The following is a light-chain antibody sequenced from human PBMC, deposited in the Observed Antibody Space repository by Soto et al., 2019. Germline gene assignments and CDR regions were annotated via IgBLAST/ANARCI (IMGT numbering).Light chain of an antibody. Sequence: QSVLTQPASVSGSPGQSITISCTGTSSDVGAYNFVSWHQQHPGKAPKLMIYNVYDRPSGISYRFSGSKSGNTASLTISGLQGEDEADYYCSAYTVSRTYVFGTESKVT. J-gene: IGLJ1*01. V-gene: IGLV2-14*03. CDR2: NVY. CDR3: SAYTVSRTYV. CDR1: SSDVGAYNF.